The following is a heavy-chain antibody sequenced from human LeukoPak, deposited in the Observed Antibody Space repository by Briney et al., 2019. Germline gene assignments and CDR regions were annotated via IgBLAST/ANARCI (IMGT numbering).Heavy chain of an antibody. V-gene: IGHV1-2*02. CDR1: GYSFTGFY. J-gene: IGHJ4*02. D-gene: IGHD3-22*01. CDR2: INPQSGAT. CDR3: ARGGDDSGLYFAY. Sequence: GASVKVSCKASGYSFTGFYIHWVRQAPGQGLESMAWINPQSGATNYAQKFKGRITTTRDMSITTAYMEVTTLRSDDTAVYYCARGGDDSGLYFAYWGQGTLVTVSS.